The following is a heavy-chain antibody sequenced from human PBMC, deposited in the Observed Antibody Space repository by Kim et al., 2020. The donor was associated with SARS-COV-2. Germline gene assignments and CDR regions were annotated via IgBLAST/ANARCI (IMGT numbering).Heavy chain of an antibody. Sequence: GGSLRLSCVASGITFSKYSMNWVRQAPGEGLEWISYITGSSGPIYYADSVKGRFSISRDNAENSVYLQMNSLRDEDTAVYYCATSIDWLAHYWGQGTLVTVSS. J-gene: IGHJ4*02. CDR2: ITGSSGPI. D-gene: IGHD3-9*01. CDR3: ATSIDWLAHY. V-gene: IGHV3-48*02. CDR1: GITFSKYS.